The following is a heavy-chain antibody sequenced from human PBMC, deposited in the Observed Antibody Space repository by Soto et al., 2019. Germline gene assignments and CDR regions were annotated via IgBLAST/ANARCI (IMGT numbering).Heavy chain of an antibody. Sequence: QVQVVQSGAEVKKPGSSVKVSCKASGGTFSTAAISWVRQAPGQGLEWMGGIMPIFRTADYAQKFQGRVTITADEYTSTAYLGLRSLRSEDTAVYYCATDKDRPQLGGNYYYIMDVWGQGTTVTVSS. CDR3: ATDKDRPQLGGNYYYIMDV. D-gene: IGHD3-3*02. CDR2: IMPIFRTA. V-gene: IGHV1-69*12. J-gene: IGHJ6*02. CDR1: GGTFSTAA.